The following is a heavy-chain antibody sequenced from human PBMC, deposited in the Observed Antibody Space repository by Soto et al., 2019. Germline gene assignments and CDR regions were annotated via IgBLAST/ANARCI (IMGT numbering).Heavy chain of an antibody. Sequence: SVKVSCKASGYTFTSYGISWVRQAPGQGLEWMGWISAYNGNTNYAQKLQGRVTMTTDTSTSTAYMELRSLRSDDTAVYYCARTIFGVVIGSYYGMDVWGQGTTVTVSS. J-gene: IGHJ6*02. V-gene: IGHV1-18*01. CDR1: GYTFTSYG. CDR3: ARTIFGVVIGSYYGMDV. D-gene: IGHD3-3*01. CDR2: ISAYNGNT.